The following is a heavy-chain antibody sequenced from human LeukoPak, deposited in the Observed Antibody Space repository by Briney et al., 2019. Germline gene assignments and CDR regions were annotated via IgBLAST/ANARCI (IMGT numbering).Heavy chain of an antibody. J-gene: IGHJ4*02. Sequence: GGSLRLSCAASGFTFTTYGMHWVRQAPGKGLEWVAFIRFDGSNKYYGDSVKGRFTISRDNSKNTLYLQMNSLRVEDTAVYYCAKDRPRYNWDDNHFDYWGQGTLVTVSS. D-gene: IGHD1-1*01. CDR1: GFTFTTYG. V-gene: IGHV3-30*02. CDR2: IRFDGSNK. CDR3: AKDRPRYNWDDNHFDY.